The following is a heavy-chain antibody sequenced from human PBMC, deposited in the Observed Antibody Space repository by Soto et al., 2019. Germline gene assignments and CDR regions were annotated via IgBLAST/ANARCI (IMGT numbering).Heavy chain of an antibody. CDR1: GFIFSSYG. D-gene: IGHD3-10*01. CDR3: ARALPPSMVRGFDY. J-gene: IGHJ4*02. CDR2: IWYDGSNE. Sequence: QVQLVESGGGVVQPGRSLTLSCAASGFIFSSYGMHWVRQVPGKGLEWVALIWYDGSNEYYIDSVKGRFTISRDDSRNTLSLQMNSLRPEDTAVYYCARALPPSMVRGFDYWGQGTLVTVSS. V-gene: IGHV3-33*01.